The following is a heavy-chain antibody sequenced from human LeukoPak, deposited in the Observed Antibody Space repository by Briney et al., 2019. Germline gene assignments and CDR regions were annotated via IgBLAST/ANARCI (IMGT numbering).Heavy chain of an antibody. D-gene: IGHD2-15*01. CDR3: AKDPSERGCGGGSCYG. J-gene: IGHJ4*02. CDR1: GFTFSSYA. CDR2: ISGSGGST. V-gene: IGHV3-23*01. Sequence: GGSLRLSCAASGFTFSSYAMSWVRQAPGKGLEWVSAISGSGGSTYYADSVKGRFTISRDNSKNTLYLQMNSLRPDDTAVYYCAKDPSERGCGGGSCYGWGQGTLVTVSS.